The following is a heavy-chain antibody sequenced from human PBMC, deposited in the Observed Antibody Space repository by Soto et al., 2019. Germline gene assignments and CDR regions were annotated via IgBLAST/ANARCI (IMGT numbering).Heavy chain of an antibody. CDR3: AKVSVVVVAATRGYFDY. J-gene: IGHJ4*02. V-gene: IGHV3-23*01. CDR1: GFTFSSYA. CDR2: ISGSGGST. Sequence: GGSLRLSCAASGFTFSSYAMSWVRQAPGKGLEWVSAISGSGGSTYYADSVKGRFAISRGNSKNTLYLQMNSLRAEDTAVYYCAKVSVVVVAATRGYFDYGGQEALVTVSS. D-gene: IGHD2-15*01.